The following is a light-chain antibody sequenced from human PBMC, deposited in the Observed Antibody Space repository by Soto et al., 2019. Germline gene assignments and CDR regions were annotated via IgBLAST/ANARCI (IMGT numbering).Light chain of an antibody. CDR3: QQYGSTPPYT. V-gene: IGKV3-20*01. J-gene: IGKJ2*01. Sequence: EIVLTQSPGSLSLSPGERATLSCRASQSVRSSSLAWYQQKPGQAPRLLIYGASTMATGIPDRFSGSGSGTDFTLTISRLEPEDFAVYYCQQYGSTPPYTFGQGTKLEIK. CDR1: QSVRSSS. CDR2: GAS.